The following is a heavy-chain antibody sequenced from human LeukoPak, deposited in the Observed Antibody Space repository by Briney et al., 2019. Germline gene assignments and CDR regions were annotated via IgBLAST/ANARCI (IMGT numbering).Heavy chain of an antibody. CDR3: ATPQRLRGYSYAYDRYYYYGMDV. V-gene: IGHV1-69*13. D-gene: IGHD5-18*01. J-gene: IGHJ6*02. Sequence: GASVKVSCKASGGTFSSYAISWVRQAPGQGLEWMGGIIPIFGTANYAQKFQGRVTITADESTSTAYMELSSLRSEDTAVYYCATPQRLRGYSYAYDRYYYYGMDVWGQGTTVTVSS. CDR1: GGTFSSYA. CDR2: IIPIFGTA.